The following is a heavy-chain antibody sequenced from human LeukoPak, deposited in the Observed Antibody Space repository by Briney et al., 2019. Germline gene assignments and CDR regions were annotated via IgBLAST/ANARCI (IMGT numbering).Heavy chain of an antibody. CDR2: IKQDGSEI. V-gene: IGHV3-7*01. CDR3: ARPSLNTGSYFDY. Sequence: GGSLRLSCEASGFSFSNYWMSWVRQAPGKWLEWVANIKQDGSEIYYVDSVRGRFTISRDNAKNSLYLQMKSLRAEDTAVYYCARPSLNTGSYFDYWGQGILVSVSS. CDR1: GFSFSNYW. J-gene: IGHJ4*02. D-gene: IGHD1-26*01.